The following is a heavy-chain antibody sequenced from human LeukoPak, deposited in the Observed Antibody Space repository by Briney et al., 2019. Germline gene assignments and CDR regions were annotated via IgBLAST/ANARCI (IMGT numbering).Heavy chain of an antibody. V-gene: IGHV1-18*01. CDR1: GYTFTSYG. J-gene: IGHJ4*02. CDR3: AREPRHSGWYGDY. Sequence: ASVKVSCKASGYTFTSYGISWVRQAPGQGLEWMGWISAYNGNTKYSQKFQGRVTITRDTSASTAYMELSSLRSEDTAVYYCAREPRHSGWYGDYWGQGTLVTVSS. CDR2: ISAYNGNT. D-gene: IGHD6-19*01.